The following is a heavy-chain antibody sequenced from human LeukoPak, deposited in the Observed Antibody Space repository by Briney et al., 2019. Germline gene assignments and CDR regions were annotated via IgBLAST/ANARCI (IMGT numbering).Heavy chain of an antibody. Sequence: GGSLRLSCAASGFTFDDYAMHWVRHAPGKVLEWVSLISGDGGSTYYADSVKGRFNISRDNSKNSLYLQMTSLRPEDTALYYCAKGDFGEWELLGAFDIWGQGTMVTVSS. CDR2: ISGDGGST. D-gene: IGHD1-26*01. J-gene: IGHJ3*02. V-gene: IGHV3-43*02. CDR1: GFTFDDYA. CDR3: AKGDFGEWELLGAFDI.